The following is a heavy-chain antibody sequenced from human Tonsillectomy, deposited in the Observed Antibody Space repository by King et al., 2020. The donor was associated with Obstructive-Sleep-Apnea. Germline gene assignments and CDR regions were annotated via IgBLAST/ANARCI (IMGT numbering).Heavy chain of an antibody. CDR2: INHSGST. Sequence: VQLQQWGAGLLKPSETLSLTCAVYVGSFSGYYWSWIRQPPGKGLEWIGEINHSGSTNYNPSLKSRVTISVDTSKNQFSLKLSSVTAADTAVYYCARGKGGYCSGGSCPRGMDVWGQGTTVTVSS. D-gene: IGHD2-15*01. CDR1: VGSFSGYY. V-gene: IGHV4-34*01. J-gene: IGHJ6*02. CDR3: ARGKGGYCSGGSCPRGMDV.